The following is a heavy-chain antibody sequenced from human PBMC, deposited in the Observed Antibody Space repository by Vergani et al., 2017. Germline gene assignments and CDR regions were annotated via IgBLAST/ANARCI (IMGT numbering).Heavy chain of an antibody. V-gene: IGHV3-21*04. J-gene: IGHJ3*02. D-gene: IGHD1-1*01. CDR3: VRVKGSNLNDHLYDI. CDR1: GFTFSHYS. Sequence: EVQMVESGGGLVKPGGSLRLSCVASGFTFSHYSMNWVRQAPGKGLEWVSSISGNNDDVYYADSVKGRFTISRDDSKSYLYLQMNSLQTEDTALYYFVRVKGSNLNDHLYDIWGQGTLVTVSS. CDR2: ISGNNDDV.